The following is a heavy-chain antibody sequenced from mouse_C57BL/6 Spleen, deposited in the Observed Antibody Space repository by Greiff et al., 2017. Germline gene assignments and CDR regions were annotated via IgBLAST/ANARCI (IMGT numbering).Heavy chain of an antibody. J-gene: IGHJ3*01. CDR2: IWTGGGT. V-gene: IGHV2-9-1*01. D-gene: IGHD2-4*01. CDR3: ARNYDYDGGAWFAY. CDR1: GFSLTSYA. Sequence: VQLQQSGPGLVAPSQSLSITCTVSGFSLTSYAISWVRQPPGKGLEWLGVIWTGGGTNYNSALKSRLSISKDNSKSQVFLKMNSLQTDDTARYYCARNYDYDGGAWFAYWGQGTLVTVSA.